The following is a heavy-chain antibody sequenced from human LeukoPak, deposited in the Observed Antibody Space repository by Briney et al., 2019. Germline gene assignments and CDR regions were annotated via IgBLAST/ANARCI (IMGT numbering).Heavy chain of an antibody. V-gene: IGHV3-30-3*02. CDR1: GFTFSSYA. CDR3: AKDKNIAAAGYYYYYYMDV. Sequence: GGSLRLSCAASGFTFSSYAMHWVRQAPGKGLEWVAVISYDGSNKYYADSVKGRFTISRDNSKNTLYLQMNSLRAEDTAVYYCAKDKNIAAAGYYYYYYMDVWGKGTTVTVSS. J-gene: IGHJ6*03. D-gene: IGHD6-13*01. CDR2: ISYDGSNK.